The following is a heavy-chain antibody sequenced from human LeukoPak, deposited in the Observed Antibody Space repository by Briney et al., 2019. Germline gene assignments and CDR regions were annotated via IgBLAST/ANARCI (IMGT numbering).Heavy chain of an antibody. V-gene: IGHV1-2*02. D-gene: IGHD5-24*01. CDR2: INPNSGGT. CDR1: GYTFTGYY. Sequence: ALVKVSCKASGYTFTGYYMHWVRQAPGQGLEWMGWINPNSGGTNYAQKFQGRVTMTRDTSISTAYMKLSRLRSDDTAVYYCARGEMATIIDWGQGTLVTVSS. J-gene: IGHJ4*02. CDR3: ARGEMATIID.